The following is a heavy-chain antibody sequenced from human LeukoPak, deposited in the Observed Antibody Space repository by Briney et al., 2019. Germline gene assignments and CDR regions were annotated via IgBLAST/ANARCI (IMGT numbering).Heavy chain of an antibody. CDR3: ASYYASGVSAYDYFGMDV. CDR1: GYSISSGYY. V-gene: IGHV4-38-2*01. J-gene: IGHJ6*04. CDR2: MYHIRGT. Sequence: SETLSLTCAVSGYSISSGYYWGWIRQPPGKGLEWIGRMYHIRGTYYNTSLKSRVTISMDTSKNQSSLRLSSVTAADTAVYYCASYYASGVSAYDYFGMDVWGKGTTVTVS. D-gene: IGHD3-10*01.